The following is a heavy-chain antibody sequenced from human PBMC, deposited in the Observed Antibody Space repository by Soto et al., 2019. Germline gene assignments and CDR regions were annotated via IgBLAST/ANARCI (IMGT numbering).Heavy chain of an antibody. CDR3: AGSSTTVTTPSFDY. CDR2: IHHSGST. V-gene: IGHV4-4*02. CDR1: GGSISSSNW. D-gene: IGHD4-17*01. Sequence: QVQLQGSGPGLVRPSGTLSLTCVVSGGSISSSNWWSWVRQPPEKGLEWIGEIHHSGSTNYNPSLKSRVTSSVDKSKNQFSLKVSSVTAADTAVYYCAGSSTTVTTPSFDYWGQGAQVTVSS. J-gene: IGHJ4*02.